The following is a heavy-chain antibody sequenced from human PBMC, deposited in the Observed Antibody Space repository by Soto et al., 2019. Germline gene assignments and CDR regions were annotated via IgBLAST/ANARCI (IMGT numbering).Heavy chain of an antibody. V-gene: IGHV1-8*01. CDR2: MNPNSGNT. Sequence: QVQLVQSGAEVKKPGASVKVSCKASGYTFTSYDINWVRQATGQGLEWMGWMNPNSGNTGYAQKFQGRVTRTRNTSISTAYMELSSLRSEDTAGYYCAREVMVRGVIDDYWVQGTLVTVSS. CDR3: AREVMVRGVIDDY. CDR1: GYTFTSYD. D-gene: IGHD3-10*01. J-gene: IGHJ4*02.